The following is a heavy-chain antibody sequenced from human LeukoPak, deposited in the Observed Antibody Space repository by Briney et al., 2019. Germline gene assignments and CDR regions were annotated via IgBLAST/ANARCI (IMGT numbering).Heavy chain of an antibody. V-gene: IGHV4-4*07. CDR2: IYTSGST. CDR3: ARGPCDYDFWSGYCNWFDP. CDR1: GGSISDYY. D-gene: IGHD3-3*01. Sequence: SETLSLTCTVSGGSISDYYWSWIRQPAGKGLEWIGRIYTSGSTNYNPSLKSRVTMSVDTSKNQFSLKLSSVTAADTAVYYCARGPCDYDFWSGYCNWFDPWGQGTLVTVSS. J-gene: IGHJ5*02.